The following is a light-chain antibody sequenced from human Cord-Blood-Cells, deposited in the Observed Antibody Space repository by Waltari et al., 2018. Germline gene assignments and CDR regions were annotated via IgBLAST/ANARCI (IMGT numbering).Light chain of an antibody. J-gene: IGLJ2*01. CDR1: SSNIGSNT. V-gene: IGLV1-44*01. Sequence: QSVLTQPPSASGTPGQRVTISCSVSSSNIGSNTVHWYQQHPGTAPRLHIYSINQGPSGVPDRFSRSKYGTSASLAISGLQSEDEAGYYCAAWYDSLNGPVFGGGTKLTVL. CDR2: SIN. CDR3: AAWYDSLNGPV.